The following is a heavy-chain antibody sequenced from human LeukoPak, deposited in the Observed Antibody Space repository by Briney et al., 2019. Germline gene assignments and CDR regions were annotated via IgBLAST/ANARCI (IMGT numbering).Heavy chain of an antibody. CDR2: INPNSGGT. CDR3: ARGPQVGHDAFDI. Sequence: ASVKVSCKASGYTFTGYYMHWVRQAPRQGLEWMGWINPNSGGTNYAQKFQGRVTMTRDTSISTAYMELSRLRSDDTAVYYCARGPQVGHDAFDIWGQGTMVTVSS. V-gene: IGHV1-2*02. CDR1: GYTFTGYY. D-gene: IGHD3-10*01. J-gene: IGHJ3*02.